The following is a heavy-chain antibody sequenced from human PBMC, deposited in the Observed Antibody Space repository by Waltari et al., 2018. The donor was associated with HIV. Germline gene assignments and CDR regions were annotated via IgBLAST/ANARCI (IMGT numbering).Heavy chain of an antibody. D-gene: IGHD2-21*02. V-gene: IGHV3-48*01. CDR1: GFTFSSYS. Sequence: EVQLVESGGGLVQPGGSLRLSCAASGFTFSSYSMNWVRQAPGKGLEWVSYISSSSSTIYYADSVKGRFTISRDNAKNSLYLQMNSLRAEDTAVYYCAGWGDTFDYWGQGTLVTVSS. CDR3: AGWGDTFDY. J-gene: IGHJ4*02. CDR2: ISSSSSTI.